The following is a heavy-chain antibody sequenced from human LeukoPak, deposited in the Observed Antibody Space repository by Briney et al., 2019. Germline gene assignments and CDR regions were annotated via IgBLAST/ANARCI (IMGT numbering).Heavy chain of an antibody. J-gene: IGHJ4*02. D-gene: IGHD3-3*01. Sequence: GGSLRLSCSASGFTFSRYPMHWVRQAPGKGLEYVSAISGNGGSTYYADSVKGRFTISRDNSKNTLYLQMSSLRTEDTAIYYCVKAQYDFWCGLDYWGQGTLVTVSS. V-gene: IGHV3-64D*09. CDR3: VKAQYDFWCGLDY. CDR2: ISGNGGST. CDR1: GFTFSRYP.